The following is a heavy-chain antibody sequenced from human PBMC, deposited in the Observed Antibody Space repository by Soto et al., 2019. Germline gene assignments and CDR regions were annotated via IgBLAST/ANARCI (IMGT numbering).Heavy chain of an antibody. CDR1: GGSFSTLG. CDR2: IIPLFGKA. V-gene: IGHV1-69*06. CDR3: ATAHNSGWYFFDY. D-gene: IGHD6-13*01. Sequence: SVKVSCNASGGSFSTLGINWFRQAPGQDLECMGVIIPLFGKARYAETSQGRVTITADTSTGTPYMEVSSLRSDDTAVFYCATAHNSGWYFFDYWGPGTLVTVSS. J-gene: IGHJ4*02.